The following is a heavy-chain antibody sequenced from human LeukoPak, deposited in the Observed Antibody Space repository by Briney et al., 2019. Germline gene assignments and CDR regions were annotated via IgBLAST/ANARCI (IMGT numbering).Heavy chain of an antibody. Sequence: PGGSLRLSCAASGFTFSYYVMSWVRQAPGKGLEWVSAISGRGDTTYYADSVKGRFTISRDNSKNTLYLQMNTLRAEDTAVYYCARSRGYSYGTTFLDYWGQGTLVTVSS. J-gene: IGHJ4*02. CDR3: ARSRGYSYGTTFLDY. CDR2: ISGRGDTT. V-gene: IGHV3-23*01. D-gene: IGHD5-18*01. CDR1: GFTFSYYV.